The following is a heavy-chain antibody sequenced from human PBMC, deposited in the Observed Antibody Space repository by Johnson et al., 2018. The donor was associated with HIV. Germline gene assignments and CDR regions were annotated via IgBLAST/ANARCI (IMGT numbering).Heavy chain of an antibody. D-gene: IGHD2-2*01. J-gene: IGHJ3*02. Sequence: VQPGGSLRLSCAASGFTFGTYWMSWVRQAPGKGLEWVTNIKEDGSEKYYVDSVRGRFTISRDNAKNSLYLQMNSLRVDDTAVYYCARSVSLVRGALDIWGQGTMVTVSS. CDR2: IKEDGSEK. CDR1: GFTFGTYW. CDR3: ARSVSLVRGALDI. V-gene: IGHV3-7*05.